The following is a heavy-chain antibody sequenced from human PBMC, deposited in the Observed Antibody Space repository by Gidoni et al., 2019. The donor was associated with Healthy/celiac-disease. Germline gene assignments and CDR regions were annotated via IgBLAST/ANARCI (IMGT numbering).Heavy chain of an antibody. D-gene: IGHD3-10*01. Sequence: EVQLLESGGGLVQPGGCLRLSCAASGFTFSSYAMSWVRQAPGKGLEWFSAISGSGGSTNYADSVKGRFTISRDNSKNTLYLQMNSLRAEDTAVYYCAKDIGYYYATDWGQGTLVTVSS. J-gene: IGHJ4*02. CDR2: ISGSGGST. CDR3: AKDIGYYYATD. V-gene: IGHV3-23*01. CDR1: GFTFSSYA.